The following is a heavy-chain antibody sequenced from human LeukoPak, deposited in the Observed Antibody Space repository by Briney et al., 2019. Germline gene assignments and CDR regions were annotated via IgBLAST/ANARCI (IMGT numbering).Heavy chain of an antibody. D-gene: IGHD3-22*01. CDR2: IWYDGSNK. CDR3: ARNYYYDSTRLYYFDY. Sequence: PGGSLRLSCAASGFTFSSYGMHWVRQAPGKGLEWVAVIWYDGSNKYYADSVKGRFTISRDNSKNTLYLQMNSLRAEDTAVYYCARNYYYDSTRLYYFDYWGQGTLVTVSS. J-gene: IGHJ4*02. CDR1: GFTFSSYG. V-gene: IGHV3-33*01.